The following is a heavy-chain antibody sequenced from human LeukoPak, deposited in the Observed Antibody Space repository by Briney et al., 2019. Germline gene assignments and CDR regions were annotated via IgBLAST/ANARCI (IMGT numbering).Heavy chain of an antibody. CDR1: GYTFTSYY. V-gene: IGHV1-46*01. D-gene: IGHD5-24*01. J-gene: IGHJ3*01. CDR3: ARDVEMAPPGDAFDL. CDR2: INPSGGST. Sequence: ASVKVSCKASGYTFTSYYMHWVRQAPGQGLEWMGIINPSGGSTSYAQKFQGRVTMTRDTSTSTVYMELSSLRSEDTAVYYCARDVEMAPPGDAFDLWGQGTMVTVSS.